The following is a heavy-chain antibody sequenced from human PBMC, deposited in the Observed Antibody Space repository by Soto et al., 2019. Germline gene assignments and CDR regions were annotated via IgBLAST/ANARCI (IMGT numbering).Heavy chain of an antibody. Sequence: SETLSLTCTVSGGSISSYYWSWIRQPPGKGLEWIGYIYYSGSTNYNPSLKSRVTISVDTAKNQFSLKLSSVTAADTSVYYCARGRHILTGYYRDLNYGMDVWGQGTTVTVSS. J-gene: IGHJ6*02. CDR2: IYYSGST. V-gene: IGHV4-59*08. CDR3: ARGRHILTGYYRDLNYGMDV. CDR1: GGSISSYY. D-gene: IGHD3-9*01.